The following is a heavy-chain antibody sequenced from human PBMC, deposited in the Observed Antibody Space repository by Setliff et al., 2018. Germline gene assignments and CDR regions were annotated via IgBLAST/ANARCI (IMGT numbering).Heavy chain of an antibody. CDR1: GGTFSSYT. Sequence: SVKVSCKASGGTFSSYTISWVRQAPGQGLEWMGRIIPILGIANYAQKFQGRVTMTTDTSTSTAYMELRSLRSDDTAVYYCARDLYSSGWYGIDYYYYYGMDVWGQGTTVTVSS. J-gene: IGHJ6*02. D-gene: IGHD6-19*01. V-gene: IGHV1-69*04. CDR2: IIPILGIA. CDR3: ARDLYSSGWYGIDYYYYYGMDV.